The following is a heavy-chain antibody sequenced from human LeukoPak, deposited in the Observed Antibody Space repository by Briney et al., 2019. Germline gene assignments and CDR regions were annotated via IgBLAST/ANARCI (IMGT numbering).Heavy chain of an antibody. V-gene: IGHV4-59*01. CDR3: ARGQYSSSWDYFDY. J-gene: IGHJ4*02. CDR1: GDSISSYY. Sequence: SETLSLTCTVSGDSISSYYWSWIRQPPGKGLEWIGYIYYSGSTNYNPSLKSRVTISVDTSKNQFSLKLSSVTAADTAVYYCARGQYSSSWDYFDYWGQGTLVTVSS. D-gene: IGHD6-13*01. CDR2: IYYSGST.